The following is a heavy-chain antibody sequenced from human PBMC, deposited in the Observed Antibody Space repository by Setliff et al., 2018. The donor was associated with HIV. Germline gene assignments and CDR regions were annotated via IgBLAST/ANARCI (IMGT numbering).Heavy chain of an antibody. CDR1: GGPFNRIP. Sequence: VASVKVSCKASGGPFNRIPISWVRQAPGQGPEWMGGIVPVRGTSDYPKKFQGRITFSANISTTTVFMELIGLRSEDTALYYCATWPHPLTYSTFWSGPFDYWGQGMLVTVSS. V-gene: IGHV1-69*10. CDR2: IVPVRGTS. D-gene: IGHD3-3*01. CDR3: ATWPHPLTYSTFWSGPFDY. J-gene: IGHJ4*02.